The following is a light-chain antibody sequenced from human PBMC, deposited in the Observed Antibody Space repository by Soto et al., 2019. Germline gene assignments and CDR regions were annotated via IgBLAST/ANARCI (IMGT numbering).Light chain of an antibody. Sequence: EIVMTQSPATLSVSRGERATLSCRASQSVGSNLAWYQQKPGQAPRLLIYGASTRATGIPARFSGSGSGTEFTLTISSLRSEDFAVYYCQQYNNWPPTFGQGTKVDIK. J-gene: IGKJ1*01. CDR1: QSVGSN. CDR2: GAS. V-gene: IGKV3-15*01. CDR3: QQYNNWPPT.